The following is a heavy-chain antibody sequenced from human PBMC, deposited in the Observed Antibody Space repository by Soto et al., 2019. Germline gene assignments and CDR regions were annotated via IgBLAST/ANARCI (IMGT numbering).Heavy chain of an antibody. CDR3: ARVPVRFLEWLHWFDP. Sequence: ASVKVSCKASGYTFTSYGISWVRQAPGQGLEWMGWISAYNGNTNYAQKLQGRVTMTTDTSTSTAYMELRSLRSDDTAVYYCARVPVRFLEWLHWFDPWGQGTLVTVSS. V-gene: IGHV1-18*04. CDR1: GYTFTSYG. D-gene: IGHD3-3*01. CDR2: ISAYNGNT. J-gene: IGHJ5*02.